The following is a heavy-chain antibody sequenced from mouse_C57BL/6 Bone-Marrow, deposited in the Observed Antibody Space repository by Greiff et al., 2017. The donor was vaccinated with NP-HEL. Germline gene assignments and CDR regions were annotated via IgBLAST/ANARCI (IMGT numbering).Heavy chain of an antibody. J-gene: IGHJ2*01. CDR2: IDPENGDT. Sequence: EVQLQQSGAELVRPGASVKLSCTASGFNIKDDYMHWVKQRPEQGLEWIGWIDPENGDTEYASKFQGKATITADTSSNTAYLQLSSLTSEDTAVYYCTTDYGSSYVDYFDYWGQGTTLTVSS. CDR1: GFNIKDDY. CDR3: TTDYGSSYVDYFDY. D-gene: IGHD1-1*01. V-gene: IGHV14-4*01.